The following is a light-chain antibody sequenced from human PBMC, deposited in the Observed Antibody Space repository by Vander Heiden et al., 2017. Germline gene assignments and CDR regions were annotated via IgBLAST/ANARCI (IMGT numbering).Light chain of an antibody. CDR3: QQYGSSSWT. CDR2: GAS. J-gene: IGKJ1*01. Sequence: EIALTQSPGPLSLPPGERPTLSCRASQSVSSNYLAWYQQKPGQAPRLLIYGASSRATGIPDRFSGSGSGTDFTLTISRLEPEDFAVYYCQQYGSSSWTFGQGTKVEIK. CDR1: QSVSSNY. V-gene: IGKV3-20*01.